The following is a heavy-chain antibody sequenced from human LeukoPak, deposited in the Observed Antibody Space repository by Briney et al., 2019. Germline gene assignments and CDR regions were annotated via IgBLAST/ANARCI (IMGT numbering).Heavy chain of an antibody. CDR2: IYHSGST. D-gene: IGHD3-10*01. CDR1: GYSISSGYY. Sequence: SETLSLTCAVSGYSISSGYYWGWIRQPPGKGLEWIGSIYHSGSTYYNPSLKGRVTISVDTSKNHFSLKLSSVTAADTAVYYCARDRIYGSGSYFYYGMDVWGKGTTVTVSS. CDR3: ARDRIYGSGSYFYYGMDV. V-gene: IGHV4-38-2*02. J-gene: IGHJ6*04.